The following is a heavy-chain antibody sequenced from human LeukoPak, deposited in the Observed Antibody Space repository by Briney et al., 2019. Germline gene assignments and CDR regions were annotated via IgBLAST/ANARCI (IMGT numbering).Heavy chain of an antibody. CDR1: GFTFSSYG. Sequence: GGSLRLSCAASGFTFSSYGMHWVRQAPGKGLEWVAVIWYDGNNKYYADSVKGRFTISRDNSKNTLYLQMNSLRAEDTAVYYCARDWYSSGPNWFDPWGQGTLVTVSS. CDR2: IWYDGNNK. D-gene: IGHD6-19*01. V-gene: IGHV3-33*01. J-gene: IGHJ5*02. CDR3: ARDWYSSGPNWFDP.